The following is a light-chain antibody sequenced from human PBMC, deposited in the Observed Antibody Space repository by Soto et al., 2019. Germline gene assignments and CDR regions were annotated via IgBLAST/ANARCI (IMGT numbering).Light chain of an antibody. CDR3: QQYKSYSRT. J-gene: IGKJ4*01. CDR2: KTS. V-gene: IGKV1-5*03. CDR1: QSISSW. Sequence: DIQMTQSPSTLSASVGDRVTITCRASQSISSWLAWYQQKPGKAPKLLIYKTSNLESGVPSRFSGSGSGTEFSLTISSLQPDDFATYYCQQYKSYSRTFGGWTRVEVK.